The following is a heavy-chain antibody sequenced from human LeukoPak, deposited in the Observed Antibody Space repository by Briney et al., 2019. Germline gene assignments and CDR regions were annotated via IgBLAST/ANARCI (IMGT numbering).Heavy chain of an antibody. CDR2: IIPIFGIA. J-gene: IGHJ1*01. CDR3: ASSRSGSPHEYFQH. CDR1: GGSFSGYA. V-gene: IGHV1-69*04. D-gene: IGHD1-26*01. Sequence: SVKVSCKASGGSFSGYAISWVRQAPGQGLEWMGRIIPIFGIANYAQKFQGRVTTTADKSTSTAYMELSSLRSEDTAVYYCASSRSGSPHEYFQHWGHGTLVTVSS.